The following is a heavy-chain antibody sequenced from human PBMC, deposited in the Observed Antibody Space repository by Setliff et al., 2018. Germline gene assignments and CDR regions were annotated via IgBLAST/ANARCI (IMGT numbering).Heavy chain of an antibody. CDR1: ASTFSNYW. J-gene: IGHJ3*02. D-gene: IGHD3-10*01. Sequence: PGESLKISCKDSASTFSNYWIVWVRQATGKGLEWVSAIGTAGDTYYPGSVKGRFTISRENAKNSLYLQMNSLRAGDTAVYYCARAGVPLDAFDIWGQGTMVTVSS. CDR2: IGTAGDT. CDR3: ARAGVPLDAFDI. V-gene: IGHV3-13*01.